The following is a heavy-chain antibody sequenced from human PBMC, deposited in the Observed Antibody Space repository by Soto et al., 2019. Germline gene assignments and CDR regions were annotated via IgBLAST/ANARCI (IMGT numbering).Heavy chain of an antibody. CDR2: ISDSGGST. Sequence: QPGGSLRLSCTASEITLNIYWMHWVRQAPGKGLEWVSAISDSGGSTFYADSVKGRFTISRDNSKNTLNLQMNSLRAEDTALYYCAKEFGSWYYFQNWGQGTLVTVSS. J-gene: IGHJ1*01. V-gene: IGHV3-23*01. D-gene: IGHD6-13*01. CDR3: AKEFGSWYYFQN. CDR1: EITLNIYW.